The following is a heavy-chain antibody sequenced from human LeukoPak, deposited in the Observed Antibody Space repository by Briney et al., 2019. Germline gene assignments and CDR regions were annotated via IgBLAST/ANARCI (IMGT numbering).Heavy chain of an antibody. Sequence: SVKVSCKASGGTFSSYAISWVRQAPGQGLEWMGGIIPIFGTANYAQKLQGRVTVTADESTSTAYMELSSLRSEDTAVYYCARDQALYDFWSGYKENWFDPWGQGTLVTVSS. CDR1: GGTFSSYA. J-gene: IGHJ5*02. V-gene: IGHV1-69*01. CDR2: IIPIFGTA. CDR3: ARDQALYDFWSGYKENWFDP. D-gene: IGHD3-3*01.